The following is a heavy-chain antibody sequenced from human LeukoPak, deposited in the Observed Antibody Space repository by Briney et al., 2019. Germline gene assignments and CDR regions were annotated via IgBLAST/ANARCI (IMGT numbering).Heavy chain of an antibody. J-gene: IGHJ4*02. D-gene: IGHD4-17*01. CDR2: INYSGTT. CDR1: GGSISSGDYY. Sequence: KTSETLSLTCTVFGGSISSGDYYWGWIRQPPGKGLEWIGSINYSGTTYYNPSLKSRVAISVDTSKNQFSLKLSSVTAADSAAYYCARRGATVTTSLGAFDYWGQGTLVTVSS. V-gene: IGHV4-39*01. CDR3: ARRGATVTTSLGAFDY.